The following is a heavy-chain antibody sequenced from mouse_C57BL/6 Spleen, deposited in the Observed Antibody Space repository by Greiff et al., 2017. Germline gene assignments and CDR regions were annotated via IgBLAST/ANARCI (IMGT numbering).Heavy chain of an antibody. CDR3: ARWGSLTTADY. CDR1: GYTFTSYW. V-gene: IGHV1-69*01. D-gene: IGHD1-2*01. CDR2: IDPSDSYT. Sequence: QVQLQQPGAELVMPGASVKLSCKASGYTFTSYWMNWVKQRPGQGLEWIGEIDPSDSYTNYNQKFKGKSTLTVDKSSSTAYMQLSSLTSEDSAVYYCARWGSLTTADYWGQGTTLTVSS. J-gene: IGHJ2*01.